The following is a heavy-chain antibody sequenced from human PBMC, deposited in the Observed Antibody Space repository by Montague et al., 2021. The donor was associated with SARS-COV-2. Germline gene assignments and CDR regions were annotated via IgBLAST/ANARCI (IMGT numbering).Heavy chain of an antibody. D-gene: IGHD2-21*02. CDR2: IYPGDSDT. CDR1: GDSLSHYW. J-gene: IGHJ4*02. Sequence: QSVAEVKTPGESLKISCKGSGDSLSHYWIAWVRQMPGKGLEWMGIIYPGDSDTKYSPSFEGQVTISADESVNTAYLQWSSLKASDTAIYYCARHPTALGPKFDLWGQGTLVTVSS. CDR3: ARHPTALGPKFDL. V-gene: IGHV5-51*01.